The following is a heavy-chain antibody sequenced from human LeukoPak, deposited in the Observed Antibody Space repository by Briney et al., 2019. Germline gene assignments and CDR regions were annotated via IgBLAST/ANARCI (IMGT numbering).Heavy chain of an antibody. CDR1: GYTFTSYY. Sequence: GASVKVSCKASGYTFTSYYMHWVRQAPGQGLEWMGIINPSGGSTSYAQKFQGRVTMTRDTSTSTVYMELSSLRSEDTAVYYCARDSLVVPAAILTKAHNWFDPWGQGTLVTVSS. D-gene: IGHD2-2*01. CDR3: ARDSLVVPAAILTKAHNWFDP. J-gene: IGHJ5*02. V-gene: IGHV1-46*01. CDR2: INPSGGST.